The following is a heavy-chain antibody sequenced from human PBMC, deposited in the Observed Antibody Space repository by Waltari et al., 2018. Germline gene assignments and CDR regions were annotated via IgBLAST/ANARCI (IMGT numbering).Heavy chain of an antibody. CDR2: IYYSGST. CDR3: ARGDIVVVPAANYYYYYGMDV. Sequence: QVQLQESGPGLVKPSETLSLTCTVSGGSISSYYWSWIRQPPGKGLEWIGYIYYSGSTNSNPSLKSRVTRSVDTSKNQFSLKLSSVTAADTAVYYCARGDIVVVPAANYYYYYGMDVWGQGTTVTVSS. V-gene: IGHV4-59*08. CDR1: GGSISSYY. J-gene: IGHJ6*02. D-gene: IGHD2-2*01.